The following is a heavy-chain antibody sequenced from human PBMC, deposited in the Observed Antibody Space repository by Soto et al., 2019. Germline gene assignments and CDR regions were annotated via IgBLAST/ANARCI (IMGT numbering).Heavy chain of an antibody. V-gene: IGHV3-9*01. CDR2: ISWNSGNI. J-gene: IGHJ4*02. CDR1: GFFFEAYA. CDR3: AKDMRSSQGGSYAAEL. D-gene: IGHD3-10*01. Sequence: EVQLVESGGGLVQPGRSLRLSCAASGFFFEAYAMHWVRQAPGKGLEWVSGISWNSGNIGYADSAKGRFTISRDNAKNSLYLQMNSLRTEYTAFYFCAKDMRSSQGGSYAAELWGQGTLVTVSS.